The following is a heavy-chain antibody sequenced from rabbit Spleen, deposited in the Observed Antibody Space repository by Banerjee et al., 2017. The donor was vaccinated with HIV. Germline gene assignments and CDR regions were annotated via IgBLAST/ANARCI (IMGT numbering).Heavy chain of an antibody. CDR1: GFSFSNKAV. CDR3: MRDVFGGSRDHHL. CDR2: IYPDSTGST. J-gene: IGHJ6*01. D-gene: IGHD4-2*01. Sequence: QEQLVESGGGLVKPDGSLKLSCTASGFSFSNKAVMCWVRQAPGKGLEWIACIYPDSTGSTYYASWAKGRSTLSKTSSTTVTLQMTSLTAADTATYFCMRDVFGGSRDHHLWGPGTLVTVS. V-gene: IGHV1S45*01.